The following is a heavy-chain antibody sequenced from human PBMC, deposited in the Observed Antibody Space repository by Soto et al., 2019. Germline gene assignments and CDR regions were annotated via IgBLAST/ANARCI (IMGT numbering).Heavy chain of an antibody. CDR2: INPGSGDT. Sequence: GASVKVSCKASGYSFTNNDVSWVRQATGQGLEWMGWINPGSGDTGYAQKFQGRVTMTRDISIATAYMELSSLRPDDTAIYYCARMATFGSLNWFDPWGQGTLVTVSS. V-gene: IGHV1-8*01. J-gene: IGHJ5*02. CDR3: ARMATFGSLNWFDP. CDR1: GYSFTNND. D-gene: IGHD3-16*01.